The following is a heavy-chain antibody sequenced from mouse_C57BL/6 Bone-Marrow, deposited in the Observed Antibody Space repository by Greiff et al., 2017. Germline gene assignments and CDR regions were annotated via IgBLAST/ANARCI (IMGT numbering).Heavy chain of an antibody. J-gene: IGHJ1*03. CDR3: AREGFHWYFDV. Sequence: VKVVESGPELVKPGASVKISCKASGYAFSSSWMNWVKQRPGKGLEWIGRIYPGDGDTNYNGKFKGKATLTADKSSSTAYMQLSSLTSEDSAVYFCAREGFHWYFDVWGTGTTVTVSS. CDR1: GYAFSSSW. CDR2: IYPGDGDT. V-gene: IGHV1-82*01. D-gene: IGHD3-3*01.